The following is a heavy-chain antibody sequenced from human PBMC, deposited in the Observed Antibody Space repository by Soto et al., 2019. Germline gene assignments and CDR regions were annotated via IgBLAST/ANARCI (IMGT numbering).Heavy chain of an antibody. V-gene: IGHV1-18*01. J-gene: IGHJ6*02. D-gene: IGHD2-8*01. Sequence: ASVKVSCKASGYTFTRYGISWVRQAPGQGLDWMGWISGYNGDTNYAQKFQGRVSMTIDTSTTTAYMELRSLTSDDTAVYYCAKNGQPPYYYYGLDVWGQGTKVTVSS. CDR3: AKNGQPPYYYYGLDV. CDR2: ISGYNGDT. CDR1: GYTFTRYG.